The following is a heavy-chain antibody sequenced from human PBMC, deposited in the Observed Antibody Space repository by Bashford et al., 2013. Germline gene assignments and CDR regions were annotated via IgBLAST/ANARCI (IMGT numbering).Heavy chain of an antibody. V-gene: IGHV3-33*01. CDR2: IWYDGSNK. Sequence: GGPLRLSCAASGFTFSSYGHALGPPGSRQGAGVVAVIWYDGSNKYYADSVKGRFTISRDNSKNTLYLQMNSLRAEDTAVYYCARGPMTTYLGHWGPGNPLVTPSPQ. CDR1: GFTFSSYG. J-gene: IGHJ4*03. CDR3: ARGPMTTYLGH. D-gene: IGHD4-11*01.